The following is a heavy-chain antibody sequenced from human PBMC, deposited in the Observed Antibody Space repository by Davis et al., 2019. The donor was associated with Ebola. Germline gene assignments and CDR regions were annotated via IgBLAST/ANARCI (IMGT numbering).Heavy chain of an antibody. V-gene: IGHV1-69*13. CDR2: IIPVFRTA. CDR1: GDTLTSYA. J-gene: IGHJ4*02. D-gene: IGHD2-15*01. Sequence: SVKVSCKAVGDTLTSYAMTWVRQAPGQGLEWMGGIIPVFRTASYAQKFQGRLTITADESTRTAYMELTGLRSEDTAVYFCAHLGPQRYCSGGGCHGYLDYWGQGTLVTVSS. CDR3: AHLGPQRYCSGGGCHGYLDY.